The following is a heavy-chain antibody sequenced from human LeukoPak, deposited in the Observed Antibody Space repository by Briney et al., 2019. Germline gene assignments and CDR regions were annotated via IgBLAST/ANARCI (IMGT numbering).Heavy chain of an antibody. V-gene: IGHV3-73*01. J-gene: IGHJ4*02. CDR1: GFTFSGSA. CDR3: TSSLVKGDYFDY. CDR2: IRSKANSYAT. Sequence: GGSLILSCAASGFTFSGSAMHWVRQASGKGLEWVGRIRSKANSYATAYAASVKGRFTISRDDSKNTAYLQMNSLKTEDTAVYYCTSSLVKGDYFDYWGQGTPVTVSS. D-gene: IGHD4-23*01.